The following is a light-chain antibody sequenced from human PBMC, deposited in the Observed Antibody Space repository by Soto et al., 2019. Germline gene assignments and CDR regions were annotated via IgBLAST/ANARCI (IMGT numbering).Light chain of an antibody. Sequence: EIVLTQSPGTLSLSPGERATLSCRASQSVSSSLAWYQQKPGQAPRLLIYGASNRATGIPDRFSGSGSGTDFTLTISRLEPGDFAVYYCQQRSNWPRFTFGPGTKVDNK. CDR1: QSVSSS. CDR3: QQRSNWPRFT. CDR2: GAS. V-gene: IGKV3D-20*02. J-gene: IGKJ3*01.